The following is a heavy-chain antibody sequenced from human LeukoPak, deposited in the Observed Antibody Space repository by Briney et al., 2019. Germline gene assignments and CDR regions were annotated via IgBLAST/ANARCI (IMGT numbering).Heavy chain of an antibody. Sequence: GASVKVSCKASGYTFTSYGISWVRQAPGQGLEWMGWISAYNGNTNYAQKLQGRVTMTTDTSTSTAYMELRSLRSDDTAVYYCARASSPYSSSTDSWFDPWGQGTLVTVSS. CDR2: ISAYNGNT. D-gene: IGHD6-6*01. CDR3: ARASSPYSSSTDSWFDP. J-gene: IGHJ5*02. V-gene: IGHV1-18*01. CDR1: GYTFTSYG.